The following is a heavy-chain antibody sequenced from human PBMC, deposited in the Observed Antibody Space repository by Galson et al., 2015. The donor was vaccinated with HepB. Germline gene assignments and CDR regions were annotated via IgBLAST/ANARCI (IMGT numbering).Heavy chain of an antibody. V-gene: IGHV3-23*01. J-gene: IGHJ4*02. CDR1: GFTFSRNA. Sequence: SLRLSCAASGFTFSRNAMSWVRQAPGKGLEWVSSLTGSSDITNIADSAKGRFSISRDNSKNTLHLQMNSLRVEDTAFYYSARTTWRDKNWPIFDSWGQGTLVTVSS. CDR2: LTGSSDIT. CDR3: ARTTWRDKNWPIFDS. D-gene: IGHD1-1*01.